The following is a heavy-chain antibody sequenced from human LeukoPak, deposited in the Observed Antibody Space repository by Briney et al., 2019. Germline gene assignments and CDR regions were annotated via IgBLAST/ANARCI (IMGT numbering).Heavy chain of an antibody. V-gene: IGHV1-18*01. Sequence: ASVKVSCEASGYTFNSYGISWVRQAPGEGLEWMGWISAYKGNTNYVQKFQGRVTMTTDTSTSTAYMELRSLRSDDTAVYYCARSEQYGSGSYYSQADYWGQGTLVTVSS. CDR3: ARSEQYGSGSYYSQADY. J-gene: IGHJ4*02. D-gene: IGHD3-10*01. CDR2: ISAYKGNT. CDR1: GYTFNSYG.